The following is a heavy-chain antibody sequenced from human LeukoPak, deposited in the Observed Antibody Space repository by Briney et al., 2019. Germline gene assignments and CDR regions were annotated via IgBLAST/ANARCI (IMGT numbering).Heavy chain of an antibody. V-gene: IGHV3-23*01. D-gene: IGHD4-17*01. Sequence: GGSLRLSCAASGFTFSNYAMSWVRQAPEKGLEWVSGVSTSGGDTYYADYVKGRFTISRDNSKNTLNLQMNRLRAEDTAVYYCATMTTVTMDDAFDIWGQGTMVTVSS. CDR2: VSTSGGDT. CDR1: GFTFSNYA. CDR3: ATMTTVTMDDAFDI. J-gene: IGHJ3*02.